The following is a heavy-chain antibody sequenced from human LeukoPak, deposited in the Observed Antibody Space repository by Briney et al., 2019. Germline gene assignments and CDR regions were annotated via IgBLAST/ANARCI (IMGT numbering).Heavy chain of an antibody. Sequence: SETLSLTCTVSGDSLTSHSWSWIRQPPGKGLEWIGRVYSSGYTESNLSLKSRVSMSIDTSRNPFSLNVTSVTAADTAFYYCARTGSGNTDSLIQFLDPWGRGTLVTVSA. CDR1: GDSLTSHS. CDR3: ARTGSGNTDSLIQFLDP. V-gene: IGHV4-4*07. J-gene: IGHJ5*02. D-gene: IGHD3-10*01. CDR2: VYSSGYT.